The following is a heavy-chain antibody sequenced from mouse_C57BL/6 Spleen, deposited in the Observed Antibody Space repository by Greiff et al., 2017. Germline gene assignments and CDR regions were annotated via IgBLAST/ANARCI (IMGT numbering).Heavy chain of an antibody. J-gene: IGHJ3*01. CDR3: LYGSSFAY. CDR2: IYPGDGDT. Sequence: VQLQQSGPELVKPGASVKISCKASGYAFSSSWMDWVKQRPGKGLEWIGRIYPGDGDTNYNGKFKGKATLTADKSSSTAYMQLSSLTSEDSAVYFCLYGSSFAYWGQGTLVTVSA. CDR1: GYAFSSSW. V-gene: IGHV1-82*01. D-gene: IGHD1-1*01.